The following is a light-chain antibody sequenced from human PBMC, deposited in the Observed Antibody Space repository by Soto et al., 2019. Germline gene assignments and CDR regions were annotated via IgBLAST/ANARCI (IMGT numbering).Light chain of an antibody. Sequence: EIVMTQSPATLSVSPGERATLSCRASHRVSSYLAWYQQKPGQAPRLLIYATSTRATGIPARFSGSGSGTEFTLTISSLQCEDFAVCYCQQYNNWPLTVGGGTKVELK. V-gene: IGKV3-15*01. J-gene: IGKJ4*01. CDR3: QQYNNWPLT. CDR2: ATS. CDR1: HRVSSY.